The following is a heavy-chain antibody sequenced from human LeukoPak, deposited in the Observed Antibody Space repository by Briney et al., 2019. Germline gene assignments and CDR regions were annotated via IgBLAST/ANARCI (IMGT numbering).Heavy chain of an antibody. V-gene: IGHV4-4*07. CDR3: ARARYANAWYAFDI. J-gene: IGHJ3*02. CDR2: IYTSGGT. CDR1: GGSISSYH. D-gene: IGHD2-2*01. Sequence: SETLSLTCTVSGGSISSYHWTWIRQPAGKGLEWIGRIYTSGGTNYNPSLKSRVTISVDTSKNQFSLKLSSVTAADTAVYYCARARYANAWYAFDIWGHGTMVTVSS.